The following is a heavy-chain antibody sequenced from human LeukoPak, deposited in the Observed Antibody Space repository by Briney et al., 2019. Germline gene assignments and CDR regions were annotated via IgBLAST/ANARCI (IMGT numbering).Heavy chain of an antibody. CDR1: GGSISSYY. CDR2: IYTSGST. CDR3: ARGGSDYYDSSGYSVSFDY. J-gene: IGHJ4*02. Sequence: SETLSLTCTVSGGSISSYYWSWIRQPAGKGLEWIGRIYTSGSTNYNPSLKSRVTMSVDTSKNQFSLKLSSVTAADTAVYYCARGGSDYYDSSGYSVSFDYWGQGTLVTVSS. D-gene: IGHD3-22*01. V-gene: IGHV4-4*07.